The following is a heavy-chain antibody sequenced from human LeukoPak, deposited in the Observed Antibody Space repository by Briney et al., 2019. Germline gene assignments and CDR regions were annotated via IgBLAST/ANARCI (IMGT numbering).Heavy chain of an antibody. CDR1: GYSISSGYY. V-gene: IGHV4-38-2*02. D-gene: IGHD5-12*01. CDR3: ARGRVANFDY. CDR2: IYHSGST. Sequence: SETLSLTCTVSGYSISSGYYWGWIRQPPGKGLEWIGNIYHSGSTYYNPSLKSRVTISLDTSKNQFSLKLSSVTAADTAVYYCARGRVANFDYWGQGTPVTVSS. J-gene: IGHJ4*02.